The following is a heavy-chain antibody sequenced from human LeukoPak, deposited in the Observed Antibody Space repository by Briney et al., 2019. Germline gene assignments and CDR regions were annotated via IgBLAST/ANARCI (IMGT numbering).Heavy chain of an antibody. CDR3: AKDRGYCSSASCDGFDY. D-gene: IGHD2-2*01. Sequence: GGSLRLSCVASGFTFSDYAVSWVREAPGEGLVRESTISGGGYTTYYADSVKGRFTISRDISKNTLYLRVNSLRAEDTAVYYCAKDRGYCSSASCDGFDYWGQGTLVTVSS. J-gene: IGHJ4*02. CDR2: ISGGGYTT. V-gene: IGHV3-23*01. CDR1: GFTFSDYA.